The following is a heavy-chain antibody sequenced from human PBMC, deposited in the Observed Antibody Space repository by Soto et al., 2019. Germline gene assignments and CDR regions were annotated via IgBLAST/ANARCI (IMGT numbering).Heavy chain of an antibody. CDR3: AGVPEYSSGWYWIDY. CDR1: GGTFSSYA. V-gene: IGHV1-69*13. D-gene: IGHD6-19*01. Sequence: SVKVSCKASGGTFSSYAISWVRQAPGQGLEWMGGIIPIFGTANYAQKFQGRVTITADESTSTAYMELSSLRSEDTAVYYYAGVPEYSSGWYWIDYWGQGTLVTVSS. J-gene: IGHJ4*02. CDR2: IIPIFGTA.